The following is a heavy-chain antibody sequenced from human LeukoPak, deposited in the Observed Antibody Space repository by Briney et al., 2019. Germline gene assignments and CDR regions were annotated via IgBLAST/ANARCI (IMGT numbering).Heavy chain of an antibody. CDR3: AVIGGTTDYYIDY. Sequence: PSETLSLTCTVSVGSITTYYWSWIRQPPGKGLEWIGYIYHGGSTNYNPSLKSRVTMSLDTSKNQFSLKLSSVTAADTAVYYCAVIGGTTDYYIDYWGQGTLVTVSS. CDR1: VGSITTYY. CDR2: IYHGGST. D-gene: IGHD2/OR15-2a*01. V-gene: IGHV4-59*03. J-gene: IGHJ4*02.